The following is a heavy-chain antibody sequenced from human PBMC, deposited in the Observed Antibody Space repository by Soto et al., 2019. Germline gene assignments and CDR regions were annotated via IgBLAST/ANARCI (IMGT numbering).Heavy chain of an antibody. Sequence: EVQLLDSGEGLVQPGGSPRLSCAASGFTFSSYAMNWVRQAPGKGLEWVSVISGSGGSTYYADSVKGRFTISRDNSKNTLYLQMNSLRAEDTAVYYCARRGPGTYFDYWGQGTLVTVSS. CDR2: ISGSGGST. J-gene: IGHJ4*02. D-gene: IGHD6-13*01. V-gene: IGHV3-23*01. CDR1: GFTFSSYA. CDR3: ARRGPGTYFDY.